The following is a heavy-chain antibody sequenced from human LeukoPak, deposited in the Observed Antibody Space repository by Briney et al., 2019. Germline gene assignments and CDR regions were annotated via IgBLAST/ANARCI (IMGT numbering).Heavy chain of an antibody. V-gene: IGHV3-48*01. Sequence: GGSLRLSCAASGFTFSSYSMNWVRQAQGKGLEWVSYIRSSSSTIYYADSVKGRFTISRDNAKNSLYLQMNSLRAEDTAVYYCARDSPRELGDAFDIWGQGTMVTVSS. J-gene: IGHJ3*02. CDR3: ARDSPRELGDAFDI. CDR1: GFTFSSYS. D-gene: IGHD1-26*01. CDR2: IRSSSSTI.